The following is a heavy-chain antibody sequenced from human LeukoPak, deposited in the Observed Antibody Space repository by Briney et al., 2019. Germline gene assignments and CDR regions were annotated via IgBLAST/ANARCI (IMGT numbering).Heavy chain of an antibody. J-gene: IGHJ5*02. D-gene: IGHD3-10*01. CDR2: MNPNSGNT. CDR3: ARGYVLLWFGELLGWFDP. Sequence: ASVKVSCKASGYTFTSYDINLVRQATGQGLEWMGWMNPNSGNTGYAQKFQGRVTMTRNTSISTAYMELSSLRSEDTAVYYCARGYVLLWFGELLGWFDPWGQGTLVTVSS. CDR1: GYTFTSYD. V-gene: IGHV1-8*01.